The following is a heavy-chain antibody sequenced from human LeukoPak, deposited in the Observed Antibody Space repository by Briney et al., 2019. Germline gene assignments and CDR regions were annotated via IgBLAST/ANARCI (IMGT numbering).Heavy chain of an antibody. J-gene: IGHJ4*02. V-gene: IGHV3-30*02. Sequence: GGSLRLSCAASGFTFSSYGVHWVRQAPGKGLEWVAFIRYDGSNKYYADSVKGRFTVSRDNSKNTLYLQMNSLRAEDTAVYYCAKDLSRIAAAGPWVDYWGQGTLVTVSS. CDR2: IRYDGSNK. D-gene: IGHD6-13*01. CDR3: AKDLSRIAAAGPWVDY. CDR1: GFTFSSYG.